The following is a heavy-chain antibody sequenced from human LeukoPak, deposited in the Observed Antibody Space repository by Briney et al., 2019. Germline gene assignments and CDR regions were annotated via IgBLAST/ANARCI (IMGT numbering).Heavy chain of an antibody. Sequence: GGSLRLSCAASGFTFSSCAMSWVRQAPGKGLEWVSYISSSSSPIYADSVKGRFTISRDNAKNSLYLQMNSLRAEDTAVYYCARAGYSSSWFVFDCWGQGTLVTVSS. CDR1: GFTFSSCA. D-gene: IGHD6-13*01. CDR2: ISSSSSP. CDR3: ARAGYSSSWFVFDC. V-gene: IGHV3-48*02. J-gene: IGHJ4*02.